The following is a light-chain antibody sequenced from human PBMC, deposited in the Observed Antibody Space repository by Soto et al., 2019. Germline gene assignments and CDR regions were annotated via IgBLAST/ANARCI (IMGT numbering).Light chain of an antibody. CDR3: QHYYSLPPT. CDR1: QDIVNS. Sequence: DIQMTQSPSSLSAFVGDRVTITCQASQDIVNSLNWYQQKPRKTPKLPIDAPSSLETGVPSKFSGSGSRTDFTFTISSLQTEDVATYYCQHYYSLPPTFGPGTKVDIK. CDR2: APS. V-gene: IGKV1-33*01. J-gene: IGKJ3*01.